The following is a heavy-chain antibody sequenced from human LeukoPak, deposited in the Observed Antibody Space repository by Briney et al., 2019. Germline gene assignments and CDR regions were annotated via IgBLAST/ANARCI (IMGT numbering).Heavy chain of an antibody. CDR2: IYHSGSS. V-gene: IGHV4-4*02. CDR3: AREGSRRLYIDV. CDR1: GGSISTGNR. J-gene: IGHJ6*03. Sequence: SETLSLTCAVSGGSISTGNRWSWVRQSPDKGLEWIGEIYHSGSSNYNPSLKSRVTMSIDNSKHHFSLSLTSVTAADTAVYYCAREGSRRLYIDVWGRGTTVTVSS. D-gene: IGHD6-25*01.